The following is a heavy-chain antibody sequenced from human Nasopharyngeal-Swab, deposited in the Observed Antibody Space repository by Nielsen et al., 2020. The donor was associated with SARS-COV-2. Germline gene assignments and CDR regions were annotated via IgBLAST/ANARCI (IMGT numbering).Heavy chain of an antibody. V-gene: IGHV4-34*01. CDR3: ARVGGWYVPDY. CDR2: INHSGST. J-gene: IGHJ4*02. D-gene: IGHD6-19*01. Sequence: SETLSLTCAVYGGSFSGYYWSWIRQPPGKGLEWIGEINHSGSTNYNPSLKSRATISVDTSKNQFSLKLSSVTAADTAVYYCARVGGWYVPDYWGQGTLVTVSS. CDR1: GGSFSGYY.